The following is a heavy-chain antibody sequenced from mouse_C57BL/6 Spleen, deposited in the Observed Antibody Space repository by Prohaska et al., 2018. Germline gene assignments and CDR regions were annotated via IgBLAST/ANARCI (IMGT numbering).Heavy chain of an antibody. V-gene: IGHV1-55*01. CDR2: IYPGSGST. CDR3: ARKITTGKNYFDY. CDR1: GYTFTSYW. J-gene: IGHJ2*01. Sequence: QVQLQQPGAELVKPGASVKMSCKASGYTFTSYWITWVKQRPGQGLEWIGDIYPGSGSTNYNEKFKSKATLTVDTSSRTAYMQLSSLTSEDSAVYYCARKITTGKNYFDYWGQGTNLTVSS. D-gene: IGHD1-1*01.